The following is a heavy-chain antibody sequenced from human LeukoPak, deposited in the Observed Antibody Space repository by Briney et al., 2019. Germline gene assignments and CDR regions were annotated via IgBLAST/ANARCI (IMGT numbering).Heavy chain of an antibody. J-gene: IGHJ5*02. Sequence: PSETLSLTCTVSGGSISSYYWSWIRQPAGKGLEWIGRIYTSGITSYNPSFKSRVTMSVDTSKNQFSLKLISVTAADTAVYYCARGGIPAAISMNWFDPWGQGTLVTVSS. D-gene: IGHD2-2*01. CDR1: GGSISSYY. V-gene: IGHV4-4*07. CDR3: ARGGIPAAISMNWFDP. CDR2: IYTSGIT.